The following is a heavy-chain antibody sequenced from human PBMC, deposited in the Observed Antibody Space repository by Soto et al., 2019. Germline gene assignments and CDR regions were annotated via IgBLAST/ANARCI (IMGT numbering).Heavy chain of an antibody. CDR1: GFTFSNAW. Sequence: GGSLRLSCAASGFTFSNAWMNWVRQAPGKGLEWVGRSKSKTDGGTTDYAAPVKGRFTISRDDSKNALYLQMNSLKTEDTAVYYCTTTVLWGQGTLVTVS. D-gene: IGHD4-4*01. CDR3: TTTVL. J-gene: IGHJ4*02. V-gene: IGHV3-15*01. CDR2: SKSKTDGGTT.